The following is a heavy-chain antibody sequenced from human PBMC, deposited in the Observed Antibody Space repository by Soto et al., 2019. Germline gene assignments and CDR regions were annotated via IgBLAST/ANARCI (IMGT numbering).Heavy chain of an antibody. V-gene: IGHV4-59*01. J-gene: IGHJ4*02. CDR2: IYNSGRY. Sequence: SETMSLTCTVSGGFIWGWIRQSPDKGLEWIGYIYNSGRYNYNPSLESRLTISIDTSKNQFSLRLASVTAADTAVYYCARTLPNRQLFDSWSQGTLVTVSS. CDR1: GGFI. D-gene: IGHD1-1*01. CDR3: ARTLPNRQLFDS.